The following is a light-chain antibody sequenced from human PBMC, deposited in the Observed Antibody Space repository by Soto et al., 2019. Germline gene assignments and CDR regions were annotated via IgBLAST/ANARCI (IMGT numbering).Light chain of an antibody. CDR1: QSVLYSSNNKNY. CDR2: WAS. J-gene: IGKJ2*01. CDR3: QQYYSTPYT. Sequence: DIVMTQSPDSLAVSLGERATINCKSSQSVLYSSNNKNYVAWYQQKPGQPPKLLIYWASTRESRVPDRFSGSGSWTDFTRTISSLQTEDVAVYYGQQYYSTPYTCGKGTKLEIK. V-gene: IGKV4-1*01.